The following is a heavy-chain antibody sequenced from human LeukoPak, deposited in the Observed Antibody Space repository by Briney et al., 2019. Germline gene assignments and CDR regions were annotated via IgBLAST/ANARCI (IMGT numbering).Heavy chain of an antibody. V-gene: IGHV1-69*10. D-gene: IGHD4-17*01. CDR1: GGTFISYA. Sequence: SVKVSCKASGGTFISYAVSWVRQAPGQGLEWMGRIIPIFGIANYAQKFQGRVTITADKSTSTAYMELSSLRSEDTAVYYCARGSGYGDYRLAYFDYWGQGTLVTVSS. CDR3: ARGSGYGDYRLAYFDY. CDR2: IIPIFGIA. J-gene: IGHJ4*02.